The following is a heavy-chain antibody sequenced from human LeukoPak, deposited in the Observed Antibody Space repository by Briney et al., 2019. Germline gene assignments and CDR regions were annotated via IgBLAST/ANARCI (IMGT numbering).Heavy chain of an antibody. CDR3: ARESGIAAALDL. CDR1: GLTFSSYG. D-gene: IGHD6-13*01. Sequence: GRSLRLSCAASGLTFSSYGMHWVRQAPGKGLEWVAVISYDGNNKYYADSVKGRFTISRDNSKNTVYLQMNSLRAEDTAVYYCARESGIAAALDLWGQGTLVTVSS. CDR2: ISYDGNNK. J-gene: IGHJ5*02. V-gene: IGHV3-30*03.